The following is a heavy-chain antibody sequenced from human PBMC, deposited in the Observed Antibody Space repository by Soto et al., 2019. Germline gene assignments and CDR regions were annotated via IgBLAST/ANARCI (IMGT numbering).Heavy chain of an antibody. V-gene: IGHV3-30*18. CDR1: GFTFSSYG. CDR3: EKDRSTPDAFDI. D-gene: IGHD4-4*01. J-gene: IGHJ3*02. Sequence: QVQLVESGGGVIQPGRSLRLSCAASGFTFSSYGMHWLRQAPGKGLEWVAVISYDGSKKYYADSVKGRFTISRDNSKNTRYLQMISLRAEDTAVYYCEKDRSTPDAFDIWGQGTMVTVSS. CDR2: ISYDGSKK.